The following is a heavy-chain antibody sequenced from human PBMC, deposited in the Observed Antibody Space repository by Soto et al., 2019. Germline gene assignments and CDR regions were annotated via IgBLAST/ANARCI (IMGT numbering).Heavy chain of an antibody. CDR2: ISSSSSYI. J-gene: IGHJ5*02. V-gene: IGHV3-21*01. Sequence: NPGGSLRLSCAASGFTFSSYSMNWFRQAPGKGLEWVSSISSSSSYIYYADSVKGRFTISRDNAKNSLYLQMNSLRAEDTAVYYCARDPLMVRGVIDWFDPWGQGTLVTVSS. CDR1: GFTFSSYS. CDR3: ARDPLMVRGVIDWFDP. D-gene: IGHD3-10*01.